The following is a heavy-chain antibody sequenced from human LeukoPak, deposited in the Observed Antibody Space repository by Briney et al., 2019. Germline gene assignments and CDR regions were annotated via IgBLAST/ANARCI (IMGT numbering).Heavy chain of an antibody. CDR2: IYYSGST. V-gene: IGHV4-39*07. D-gene: IGHD3-3*01. Sequence: PSETLSLTCTVSGGSISSSSYYWGWIRQPPGKGPEWIGSIYYSGSTYYNPSLKSRVTISVDTSKNQFSLKLSSVTAADTAVYYCARGVVTSYYYYMDVWGKGTTVTVSS. J-gene: IGHJ6*03. CDR1: GGSISSSSYY. CDR3: ARGVVTSYYYYMDV.